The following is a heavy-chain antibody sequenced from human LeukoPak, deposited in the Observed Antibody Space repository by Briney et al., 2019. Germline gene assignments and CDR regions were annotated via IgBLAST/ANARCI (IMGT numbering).Heavy chain of an antibody. CDR3: ARDGTIFGVVYGMDV. J-gene: IGHJ6*02. CDR2: ISSSSSYI. Sequence: GGSLRLSCAVSGFTFSSYSMNWVRQAPGKGLEWVSSISSSSSYIYYADSVKGRFTISRDNAKNSLYLQMNSLRAEDTAVYYCARDGTIFGVVYGMDVWGQGTTVTVSS. D-gene: IGHD3-3*01. V-gene: IGHV3-21*01. CDR1: GFTFSSYS.